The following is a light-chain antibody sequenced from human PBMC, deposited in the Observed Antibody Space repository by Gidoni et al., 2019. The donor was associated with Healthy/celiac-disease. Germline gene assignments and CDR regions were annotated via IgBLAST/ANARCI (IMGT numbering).Light chain of an antibody. CDR1: QSVSSY. Sequence: EIVLTQSPANLSLSPGERATLSCRASQSVSSYLAWYQQKPGQAPRLLIYDASNRATGIPARFSGSGSGTDFTLTISSLEPEDFAVYYCQQRSNWPRVTFGPGTKVDIK. CDR2: DAS. J-gene: IGKJ3*01. CDR3: QQRSNWPRVT. V-gene: IGKV3-11*01.